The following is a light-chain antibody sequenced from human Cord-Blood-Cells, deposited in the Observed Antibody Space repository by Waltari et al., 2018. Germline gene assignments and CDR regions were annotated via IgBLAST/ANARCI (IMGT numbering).Light chain of an antibody. CDR3: NARDSSGNHVV. Sequence: SSELTQDPAVSVALGQTVRITCQGDSLRSYYASWYQQKPGQAPVLVIYGKNNRPSVIPDLFSGSSSGNTAALTITGAQAEDEADYYCNARDSSGNHVVFGGGTKLTVL. CDR2: GKN. V-gene: IGLV3-19*01. J-gene: IGLJ2*01. CDR1: SLRSYY.